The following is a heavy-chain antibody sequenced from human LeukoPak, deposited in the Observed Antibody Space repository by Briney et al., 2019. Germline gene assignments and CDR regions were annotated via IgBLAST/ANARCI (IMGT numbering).Heavy chain of an antibody. J-gene: IGHJ4*02. CDR2: IYYSGST. D-gene: IGHD3-10*01. V-gene: IGHV4-59*01. CDR1: GGSISSYY. CDR3: ARDETFYYYGSGSYSDY. Sequence: SETLSLTCTVSGGSISSYYWSWIRQPPGEGLEWIGYIYYSGSTNYNPSLKSRVTISVDTSKNQFSLKLSSVTAADTAMYYCARDETFYYYGSGSYSDYWGQGTLVTVSS.